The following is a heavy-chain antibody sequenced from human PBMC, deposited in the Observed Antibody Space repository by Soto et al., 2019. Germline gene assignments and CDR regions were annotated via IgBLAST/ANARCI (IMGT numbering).Heavy chain of an antibody. Sequence: EVQLVESGGGLVQPGRSLRLSCAASGFTFDDYAMHWVRQVPGKGLEWVSGINWNSGSIGYGASVKGRFAISRDNAKNSLHLQMNSLSAEDTAFYYCVKDESINWYSGHFRHWGQGTLVTVSS. CDR2: INWNSGSI. D-gene: IGHD6-13*01. CDR1: GFTFDDYA. V-gene: IGHV3-9*01. J-gene: IGHJ1*01. CDR3: VKDESINWYSGHFRH.